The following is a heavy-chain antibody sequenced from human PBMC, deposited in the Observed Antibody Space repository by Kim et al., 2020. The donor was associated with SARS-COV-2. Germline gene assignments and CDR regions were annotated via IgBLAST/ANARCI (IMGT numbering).Heavy chain of an antibody. V-gene: IGHV4-30-2*04. J-gene: IGHJ4*02. Sequence: YNPSLKRRVTISADTSKNQFSRKLNSVTAADTAVYYCASSMDSSGYYHHSWGQGTLVTVSS. D-gene: IGHD3-22*01. CDR3: ASSMDSSGYYHHS.